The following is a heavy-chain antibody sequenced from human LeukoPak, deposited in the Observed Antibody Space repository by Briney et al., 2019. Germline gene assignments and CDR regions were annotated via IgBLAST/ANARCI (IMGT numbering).Heavy chain of an antibody. V-gene: IGHV1-2*02. CDR2: INPTSGAT. J-gene: IGHJ3*01. CDR3: ARGFRTTTWSFDAFDL. D-gene: IGHD1/OR15-1a*01. Sequence: GASVKVSCKASGYTLTDYYMHWVRQAPGQGLDWVGWINPTSGATNYAQKFQGRVTMTRDTSNNTSYMELSRLRSDDTAVYYCARGFRTTTWSFDAFDLWGQGTMVTVSS. CDR1: GYTLTDYY.